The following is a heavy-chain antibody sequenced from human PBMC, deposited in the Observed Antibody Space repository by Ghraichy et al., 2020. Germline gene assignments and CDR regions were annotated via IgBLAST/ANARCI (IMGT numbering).Heavy chain of an antibody. Sequence: GGSLRLSCAASGFTFNSYSMNWVRQAPGKGLEWVSYISSNSVTIYYGDSVKGRFTASRDNAKNSLYLQMNSLRDEDTAVYFCARDKYFGNYQNYFYYYGMDVWGQGTTVTVSS. D-gene: IGHD1-7*01. V-gene: IGHV3-48*02. J-gene: IGHJ6*02. CDR2: ISSNSVTI. CDR1: GFTFNSYS. CDR3: ARDKYFGNYQNYFYYYGMDV.